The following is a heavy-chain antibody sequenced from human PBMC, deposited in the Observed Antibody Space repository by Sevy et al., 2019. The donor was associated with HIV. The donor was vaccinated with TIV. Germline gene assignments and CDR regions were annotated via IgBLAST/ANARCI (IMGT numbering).Heavy chain of an antibody. CDR1: GFTFDDYT. CDR3: VKDRSGSYSFDY. CDR2: ISWSSGNI. V-gene: IGHV3-9*01. Sequence: GGSLRLSCAASGFTFDDYTMNWVRQAPGKGLEWVSGISWSSGNIAYADSVEGRFTISRDNAKNYLYLQMNSLRVEDTAWYYCVKDRSGSYSFDYWGQGTLVTVSS. J-gene: IGHJ4*02. D-gene: IGHD1-26*01.